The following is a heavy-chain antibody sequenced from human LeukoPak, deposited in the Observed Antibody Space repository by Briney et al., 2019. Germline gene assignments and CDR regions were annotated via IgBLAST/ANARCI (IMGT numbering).Heavy chain of an antibody. CDR3: ARRGDSSGYANADDAFDI. Sequence: PSETLSLTCTVSGGSISSSIYYWGWIRQPPGKGLEWLGTIYYSGSTYYNPSLKTRVTISVDTSKNQFSLKLSSVTAADTAVYYCARRGDSSGYANADDAFDIWGQGTMVTVSS. V-gene: IGHV4-39*01. D-gene: IGHD3-22*01. CDR1: GGSISSSIYY. CDR2: IYYSGST. J-gene: IGHJ3*02.